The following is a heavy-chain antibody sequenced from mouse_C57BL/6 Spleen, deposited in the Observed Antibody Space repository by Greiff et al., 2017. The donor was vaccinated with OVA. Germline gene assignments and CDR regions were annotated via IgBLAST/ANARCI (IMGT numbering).Heavy chain of an antibody. V-gene: IGHV1-80*01. CDR1: GYAFSSYW. CDR3: ARQPLNYYGSSYYFDY. D-gene: IGHD1-1*01. Sequence: VQLVESGAELVKPGASVKISCKASGYAFSSYWMNWVKQRPGKGLEWIGQIYPGDGDTNYNGKFKGKATLTADKSSSTAYMQLSSLTSEDSAVYFCARQPLNYYGSSYYFDYWGQGTTLTVSS. CDR2: IYPGDGDT. J-gene: IGHJ2*01.